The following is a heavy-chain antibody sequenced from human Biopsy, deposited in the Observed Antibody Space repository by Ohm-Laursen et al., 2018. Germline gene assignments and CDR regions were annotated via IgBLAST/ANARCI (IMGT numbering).Heavy chain of an antibody. CDR3: VREPKTGTAEAWYFDL. D-gene: IGHD3-9*01. Sequence: PSETLSLTCCVSGASVKTSGYFWAWIRQRPGKGLEWIGYISYNERTHYNPSLTSRLAISFDTSNNRISLQLRSVSVADTAVYYCVREPKTGTAEAWYFDLWGRGSPDTVPS. CDR2: ISYNERT. J-gene: IGHJ2*01. CDR1: GASVKTSGYF. V-gene: IGHV4-31*03.